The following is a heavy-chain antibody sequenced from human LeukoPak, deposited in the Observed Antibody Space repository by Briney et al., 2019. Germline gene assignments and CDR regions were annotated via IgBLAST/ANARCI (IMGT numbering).Heavy chain of an antibody. D-gene: IGHD6-13*01. CDR2: INHSRST. V-gene: IGHV4-34*01. Sequence: SGTLSLTCAVYGGSFSPYYWSWIRQSPDKGLEWIGEINHSRSTNYNPSLKSRVTISVDTSKNQFSLKLSSVTAADTAVYYCARDFIAAATHYYYMDVWGKGTTVTVSS. CDR3: ARDFIAAATHYYYMDV. CDR1: GGSFSPYY. J-gene: IGHJ6*03.